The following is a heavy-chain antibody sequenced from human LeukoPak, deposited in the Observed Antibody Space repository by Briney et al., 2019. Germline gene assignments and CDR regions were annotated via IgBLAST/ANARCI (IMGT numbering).Heavy chain of an antibody. J-gene: IGHJ5*02. D-gene: IGHD2-2*01. CDR3: ARQGYCSSTSCLIRWFDP. CDR2: IYYSGST. V-gene: IGHV4-39*01. CDR1: GGFISSSSYY. Sequence: SETLSLTCTVSGGFISSSSYYWGRIRQPPGKGLEWIGSIYYSGSTYCNPSLKSRVTISVDTSKNQFSLKLSSVTAADTAVYYCARQGYCSSTSCLIRWFDPWGQGTLVTVSS.